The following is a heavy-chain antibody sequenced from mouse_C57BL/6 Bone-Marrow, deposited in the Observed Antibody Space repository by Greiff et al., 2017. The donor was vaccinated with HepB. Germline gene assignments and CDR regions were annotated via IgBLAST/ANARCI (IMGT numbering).Heavy chain of an antibody. Sequence: EVKLMESGAELVRPGASVKLSCTASGFNIKDDYMHWVKQRPEQGLEWIGWIDPENGDTEYASKFQGKATITADTSSNTAYLQLSSLTSEDTAVYYCTTCYGSRAWFAYWGQGTLVTVSA. V-gene: IGHV14-4*01. D-gene: IGHD1-1*01. CDR3: TTCYGSRAWFAY. CDR1: GFNIKDDY. CDR2: IDPENGDT. J-gene: IGHJ3*01.